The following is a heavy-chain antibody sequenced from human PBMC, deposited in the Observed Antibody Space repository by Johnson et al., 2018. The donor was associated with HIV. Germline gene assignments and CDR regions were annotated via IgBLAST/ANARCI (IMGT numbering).Heavy chain of an antibody. J-gene: IGHJ3*02. D-gene: IGHD3-22*01. CDR2: ISGSGGST. CDR1: GFTFSSYA. CDR3: AKGMYYYDSSGYYLDAFDI. V-gene: IGHV3-23*04. Sequence: VQLVESGGGLVQPGGSLRLSCAASGFTFSSYAMSWVRQAPGKGLEWVSAISGSGGSTYYADSVKGRFTISRENSKNTLYLQMNSLRAEDTAVYYCAKGMYYYDSSGYYLDAFDIWGQGTMVTVSS.